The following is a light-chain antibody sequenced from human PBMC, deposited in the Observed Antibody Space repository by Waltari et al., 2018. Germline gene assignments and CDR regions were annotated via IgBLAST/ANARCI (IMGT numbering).Light chain of an antibody. CDR3: GSWDSSLGIGV. J-gene: IGLJ3*02. CDR1: TPNIGNNY. V-gene: IGLV1-51*01. CDR2: ENN. Sequence: QSVLTQAPSVSAAPGQTVTISCSGTTPNIGNNYVSWYQQLPGAAPKIVIYENNRQPPGMPDRFTCSKSGASATLDITGLQTGDEADYYCGSWDSSLGIGVLGGGTRLTVL.